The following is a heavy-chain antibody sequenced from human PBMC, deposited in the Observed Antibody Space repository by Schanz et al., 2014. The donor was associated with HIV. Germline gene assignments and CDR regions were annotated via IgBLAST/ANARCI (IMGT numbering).Heavy chain of an antibody. CDR1: GYTFSGYY. V-gene: IGHV1-2*02. CDR2: MNPNSGVT. CDR3: ARDRGSISWMGRAFDI. J-gene: IGHJ3*02. D-gene: IGHD2-2*01. Sequence: QVQLLQSGAEVKKPGASVKVSCKASGYTFSGYYIHWVRQAPGQGLEWMGWMNPNSGVTEDAQKFQGRVTMTRDTSISTAYMEVSRLRSDDTAVYYCARDRGSISWMGRAFDIWGQGTMVTVSS.